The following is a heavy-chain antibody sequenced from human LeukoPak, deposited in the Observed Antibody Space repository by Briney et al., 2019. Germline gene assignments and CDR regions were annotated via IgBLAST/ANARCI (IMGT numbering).Heavy chain of an antibody. J-gene: IGHJ4*02. CDR2: IYYSGST. V-gene: IGHV4-59*08. D-gene: IGHD3-22*01. Sequence: PSETLSLTCTVSGGSISSYYWSWIRQPPGKGLEWIGYIYYSGSTNYNPSLKSRVTISVDTSKNQFSLKLSSVTAADTAVYYCARGVWNYYDSSGYYPDYWGQGTLVTVSS. CDR3: ARGVWNYYDSSGYYPDY. CDR1: GGSISSYY.